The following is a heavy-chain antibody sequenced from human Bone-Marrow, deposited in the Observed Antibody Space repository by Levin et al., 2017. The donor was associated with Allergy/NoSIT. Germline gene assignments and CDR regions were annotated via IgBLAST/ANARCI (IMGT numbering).Heavy chain of an antibody. CDR3: ALPGRTYYYDVSGVDH. V-gene: IGHV3-30*03. D-gene: IGHD3-22*01. CDR1: GFTFRRYG. Sequence: LSLTCAASGFTFRRYGMHWVRQAPGKGLEWVAAISHDGHNIYYEDSVKGRFTISRDNSKNTLYLQMNSLRAEDTAVYYCALPGRTYYYDVSGVDHWGQGTLVTVSS. J-gene: IGHJ4*02. CDR2: ISHDGHNI.